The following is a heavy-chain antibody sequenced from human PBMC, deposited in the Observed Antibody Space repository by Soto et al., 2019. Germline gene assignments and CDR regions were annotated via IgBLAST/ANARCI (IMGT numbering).Heavy chain of an antibody. Sequence: QINLKESGPTLVKPTQTLTLTCTFSGFSLSTSGVGVGWIRQPPGKALEWLALIYWDDDKRYSPSLKSRLTITKDTSKNQVVLTMTNMDPVDTATYYCAHTPRLYYDSSGYRLPAEYFQHWGQGTLVTVSS. CDR2: IYWDDDK. CDR3: AHTPRLYYDSSGYRLPAEYFQH. CDR1: GFSLSTSGVG. J-gene: IGHJ1*01. D-gene: IGHD3-22*01. V-gene: IGHV2-5*02.